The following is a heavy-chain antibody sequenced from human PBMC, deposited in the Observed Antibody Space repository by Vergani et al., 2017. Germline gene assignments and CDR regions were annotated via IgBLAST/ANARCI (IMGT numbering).Heavy chain of an antibody. J-gene: IGHJ3*02. Sequence: EVQLVESGGGLVQPGRSLRLSCTASGFTFSSYTMSWVRQAPGKGLEWVSAISGSGGSTYYADSVKGRFTISRDNSKNTLYLQMNSLRAEDTAVYYCAKAQWELQLLYAFDIWGQGTMVTVSS. CDR1: GFTFSSYT. V-gene: IGHV3-23*04. CDR2: ISGSGGST. D-gene: IGHD1-26*01. CDR3: AKAQWELQLLYAFDI.